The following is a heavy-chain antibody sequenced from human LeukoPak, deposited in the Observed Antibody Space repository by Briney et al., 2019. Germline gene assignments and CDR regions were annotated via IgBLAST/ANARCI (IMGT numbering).Heavy chain of an antibody. CDR1: GYIFTGYY. V-gene: IGHV1-2*06. CDR3: ATSFGVVIGWFDP. D-gene: IGHD3-3*01. CDR2: INPNSGGT. J-gene: IGHJ5*02. Sequence: ASVKVSCKASGYIFTGYYIHWVRQAPGQGLEWMGRINPNSGGTNYVQKFEGRVTMTRDTSISTAYMELSSLRSEDTAVYYCATSFGVVIGWFDPWGQGTLVTVSS.